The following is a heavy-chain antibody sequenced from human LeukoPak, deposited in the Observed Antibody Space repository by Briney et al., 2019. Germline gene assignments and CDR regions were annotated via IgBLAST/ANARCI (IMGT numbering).Heavy chain of an antibody. CDR2: IYYSGNT. CDR3: ARSYYYDSSGYPTRFFDY. J-gene: IGHJ4*02. V-gene: IGHV4-39*07. D-gene: IGHD3-22*01. CDR1: GVSISSTSNQ. Sequence: PSETLSLTCTVSGVSISSTSNQWGWIRQPPGKGLEWIGSIYYSGNTHYNPSLKSRVTISVDTSKNQFSLKLSSVTAADTAVYYCARSYYYDSSGYPTRFFDYWGQGTLVTVSS.